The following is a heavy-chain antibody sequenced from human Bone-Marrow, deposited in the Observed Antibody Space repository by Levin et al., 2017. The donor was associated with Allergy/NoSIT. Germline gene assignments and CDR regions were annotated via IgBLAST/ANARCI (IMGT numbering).Heavy chain of an antibody. D-gene: IGHD3-22*01. CDR1: GFTFSNAW. Sequence: GESLKISCAASGFTFSNAWMSWVRQAPGKGLEWVGRIKSKTDGGTTDYAAPVKGRFTISRDDSKNTLYLQMNSLKTEDTAVYYCTTVPGYYDSSGYCGSLVLCAFDIWGQGTMVTVSS. CDR3: TTVPGYYDSSGYCGSLVLCAFDI. J-gene: IGHJ3*02. V-gene: IGHV3-15*01. CDR2: IKSKTDGGTT.